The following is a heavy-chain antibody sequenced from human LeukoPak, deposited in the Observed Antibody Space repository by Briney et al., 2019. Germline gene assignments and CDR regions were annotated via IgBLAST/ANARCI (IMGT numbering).Heavy chain of an antibody. J-gene: IGHJ4*02. CDR1: GGSISSYY. Sequence: PSEALSLTCTVSGGSISSYYWSWIRQPPGKGLEWIGEINHSGSTNYNPSLKSRVTISVDTSKNQFSLKLSSVTAADTAVYYCARGRLWLVDYWGQGTLVTVSS. CDR2: INHSGST. D-gene: IGHD6-19*01. V-gene: IGHV4-34*01. CDR3: ARGRLWLVDY.